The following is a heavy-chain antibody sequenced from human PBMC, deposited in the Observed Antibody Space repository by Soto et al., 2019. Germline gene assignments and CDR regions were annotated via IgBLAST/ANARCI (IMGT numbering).Heavy chain of an antibody. Sequence: GGSLRLSCAASGFTFSSYGMHWVRQAPGKGLEWVAVIWYDGSNKYYADSVKGRFTISRDNSKYTLYLQMNSLRAEDTAVYYCARGLAAAAHYYYYGMDVWGQGTTVTVSS. CDR3: ARGLAAAAHYYYYGMDV. CDR2: IWYDGSNK. D-gene: IGHD6-13*01. J-gene: IGHJ6*02. V-gene: IGHV3-33*01. CDR1: GFTFSSYG.